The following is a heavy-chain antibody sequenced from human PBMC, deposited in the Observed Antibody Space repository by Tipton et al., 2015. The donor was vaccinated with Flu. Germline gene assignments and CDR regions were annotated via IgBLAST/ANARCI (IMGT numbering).Heavy chain of an antibody. D-gene: IGHD3/OR15-3a*01. V-gene: IGHV4-31*03. CDR2: IYYSGST. Sequence: TLSLTCTVSGGSISSGGYYWSWIRQHPGKGLEWIGYIYYSGSTYYNPSLKSRVTISVDTSKNQFSLKLSSVTAADTAAYYCARLRVSEGLIDYWGQGTLVTVSS. J-gene: IGHJ4*02. CDR1: GGSISSGGYY. CDR3: ARLRVSEGLIDY.